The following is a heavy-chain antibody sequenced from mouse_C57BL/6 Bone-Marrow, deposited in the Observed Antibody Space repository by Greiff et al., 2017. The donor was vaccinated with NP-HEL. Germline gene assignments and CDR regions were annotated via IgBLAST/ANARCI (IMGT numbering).Heavy chain of an antibody. CDR2: INPSSGYT. V-gene: IGHV1-7*01. J-gene: IGHJ4*01. Sequence: VQLQQSGAELAKPGASVKLSCKASGYTFTSYWMHWVNQRPGQGLEWIGYINPSSGYTKYNQKFKDKATLTADKSTSTAYMQLSSLTYESSAVYYCARYRDSTGTRAMDYWGQGTSVTVSS. CDR1: GYTFTSYW. D-gene: IGHD4-1*02. CDR3: ARYRDSTGTRAMDY.